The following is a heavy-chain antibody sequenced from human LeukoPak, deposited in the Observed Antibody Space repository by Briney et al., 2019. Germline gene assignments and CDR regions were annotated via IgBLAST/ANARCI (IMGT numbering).Heavy chain of an antibody. Sequence: SETLSLTCTVSGGSISSYYWSWIRQPPGKGLEWIGYIYYSGSTNYNPSLKSRVTISVDTSKNQFSLKLSSVTAADTAVYYCARAGGAYGSGSYLFDVLQLDQNYMDVWGKGTTVTISS. D-gene: IGHD3-10*01. CDR1: GGSISSYY. CDR3: ARAGGAYGSGSYLFDVLQLDQNYMDV. CDR2: IYYSGST. J-gene: IGHJ6*03. V-gene: IGHV4-59*01.